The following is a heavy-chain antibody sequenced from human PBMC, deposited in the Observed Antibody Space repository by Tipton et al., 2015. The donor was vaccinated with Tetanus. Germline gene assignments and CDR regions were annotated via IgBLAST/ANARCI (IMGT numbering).Heavy chain of an antibody. CDR3: ARTWGVWVTSIDAFDI. CDR2: IYYSGST. CDR1: GGSISTRNYF. D-gene: IGHD3-16*01. J-gene: IGHJ3*02. V-gene: IGHV4-39*01. Sequence: TLSLTCIVSGGSISTRNYFWGWIRQAPGKGLEWIGNIYYSGSTDYNPSLKSQVAISVDTSKNQFSLKLSSVTAADTAVYYCARTWGVWVTSIDAFDIWGQGTKVAVSS.